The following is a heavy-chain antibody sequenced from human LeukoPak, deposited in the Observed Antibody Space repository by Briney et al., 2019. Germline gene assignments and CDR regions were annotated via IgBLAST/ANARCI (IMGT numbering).Heavy chain of an antibody. D-gene: IGHD6-13*01. CDR2: ITGSGGDT. CDR3: AKDPHEAAAASFFDY. J-gene: IGHJ4*02. V-gene: IGHV3-23*01. CDR1: GFTFNNYA. Sequence: PGGSLRLSCAASGFTFNNYAMSWVRQAPGKGLEWVSAITGSGGDTYHADSVKGRFTISRDNSKNTLYLQMNSLRAEDTAVYYCAKDPHEAAAASFFDYWGQGTLVTVSS.